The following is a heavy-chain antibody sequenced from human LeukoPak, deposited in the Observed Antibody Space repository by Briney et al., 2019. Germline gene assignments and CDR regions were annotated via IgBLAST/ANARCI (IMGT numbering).Heavy chain of an antibody. D-gene: IGHD5-12*01. CDR3: AKDRTYSGYDALDY. V-gene: IGHV3-9*01. CDR1: GFNFDDYS. CDR2: ISWNSGSA. J-gene: IGHJ4*02. Sequence: PGRSLRLSCAASGFNFDDYSMLWIRQAPGKGLEWVSGISWNSGSAGYADSVNGRFTISRDNAKNSLYLQMNSLRTEDTALYYCAKDRTYSGYDALDYWGQGTLVTVSS.